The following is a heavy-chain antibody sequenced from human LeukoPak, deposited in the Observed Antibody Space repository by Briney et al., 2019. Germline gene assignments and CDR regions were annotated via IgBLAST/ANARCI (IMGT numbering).Heavy chain of an antibody. V-gene: IGHV4-59*01. CDR3: AKWGVVVTDAFDI. CDR1: GGSISNYY. D-gene: IGHD3-22*01. J-gene: IGHJ3*02. Sequence: SETRSLTCTVSGGSISNYYWSWVRQPPGDGLEWIGYIYYMGGTNYNPSLRGGVTISGDTSTNQFSWKLSGVAAADTAVYSCAKWGVVVTDAFDIWGQGTMVTVSS. CDR2: IYYMGGT.